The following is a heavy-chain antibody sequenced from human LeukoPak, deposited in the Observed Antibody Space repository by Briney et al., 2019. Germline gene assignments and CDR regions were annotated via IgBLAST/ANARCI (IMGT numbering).Heavy chain of an antibody. Sequence: PGGSLRLSCAASGFTFSSYGMHWVRQAPGKGLDWVAVISYDGSNKYYVDSVKGRFTISRDNSKNTLYLQMNSLSPEDTAVYHCARDYYDSSGYRIFDSWGQGTRVTVSS. CDR1: GFTFSSYG. CDR3: ARDYYDSSGYRIFDS. V-gene: IGHV3-30*03. J-gene: IGHJ4*02. D-gene: IGHD3-22*01. CDR2: ISYDGSNK.